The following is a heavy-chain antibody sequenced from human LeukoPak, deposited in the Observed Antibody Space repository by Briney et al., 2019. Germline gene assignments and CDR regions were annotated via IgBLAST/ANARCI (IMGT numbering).Heavy chain of an antibody. V-gene: IGHV4-38-2*02. Sequence: SETLSLTCTVSDYSISNGYYWGWIRQPPGKGLEWIGSIYHSGSTYYNPSLKSRVTISVDTSKNQFSLKLSSVTAADTAVYYCARDFLGYSSGYSTFDYWGQGTLVTVSS. CDR1: DYSISNGYY. D-gene: IGHD5-18*01. CDR2: IYHSGST. J-gene: IGHJ4*02. CDR3: ARDFLGYSSGYSTFDY.